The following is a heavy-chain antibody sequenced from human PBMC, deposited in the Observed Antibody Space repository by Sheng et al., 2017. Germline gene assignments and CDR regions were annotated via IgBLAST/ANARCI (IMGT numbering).Heavy chain of an antibody. CDR2: SIMLGAP. V-gene: IGHV4-34*01. Sequence: QVQLQQWGAGLLKSAETLSLRCDVYGVSFTDHYWTWIRQPPGRAWSGLARSIMLGAPTYNPSLESRVTISMDTSQNHFSLEMTSVTAADMAFYYCAGRSRWIAGAALEYWGPEPCSLSPQ. CDR1: GVSFTDHY. CDR3: AGRSRWIAGAALEY. D-gene: IGHD2-15*01. J-gene: IGHJ4*01.